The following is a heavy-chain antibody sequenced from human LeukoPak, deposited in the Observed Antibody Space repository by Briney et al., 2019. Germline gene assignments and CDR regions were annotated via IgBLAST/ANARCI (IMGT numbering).Heavy chain of an antibody. CDR1: GYTFSGYW. D-gene: IGHD5-24*01. CDR2: INSDGSSL. Sequence: GGSLRLSCAASGYTFSGYWMHWVRQAPGKGLVWVSRINSDGSSLNYADSVEGRFTISRDNAKNTLYLQMNSLRVEDTAVYYCARGEDGYGNFDPWGQGTLVTVSS. CDR3: ARGEDGYGNFDP. J-gene: IGHJ5*02. V-gene: IGHV3-74*01.